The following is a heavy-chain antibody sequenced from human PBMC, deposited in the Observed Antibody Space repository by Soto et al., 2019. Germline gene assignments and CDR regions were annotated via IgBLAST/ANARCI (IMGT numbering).Heavy chain of an antibody. CDR3: VPGRYPTLATPLDH. CDR2: ISWDSSTI. CDR1: GFTFDNGG. J-gene: IGHJ4*02. D-gene: IGHD2-15*01. Sequence: EVQLVESGGGLVQPGRSLRLSCAASGFTFDNGGMHWVRQAPGKGLEWVAGISWDSSTIGYADSVKGRFIISRDDAKNSLYLPMDSLRGEDTALYYCVPGRYPTLATPLDHWGQGTQVIVSS. V-gene: IGHV3-9*01.